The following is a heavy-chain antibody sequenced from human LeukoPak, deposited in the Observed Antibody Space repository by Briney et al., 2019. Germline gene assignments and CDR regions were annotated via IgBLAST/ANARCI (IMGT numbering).Heavy chain of an antibody. CDR3: ARPYPYYYDSSGYYYGYNWSDP. CDR1: GYTFTSYG. V-gene: IGHV1-18*01. Sequence: ASVKVSCKASGYTFTSYGISWVRQAPGQGLEWMGWISAYNGNTNYAQKLQGRVTMTTDTSTSTAYMELRSLRSDDTAVYYCARPYPYYYDSSGYYYGYNWSDPWGQGTLVTVSS. J-gene: IGHJ5*02. CDR2: ISAYNGNT. D-gene: IGHD3-22*01.